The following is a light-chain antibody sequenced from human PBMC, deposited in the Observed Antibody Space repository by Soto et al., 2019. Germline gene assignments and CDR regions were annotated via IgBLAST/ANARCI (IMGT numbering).Light chain of an antibody. Sequence: ETVMTQSPAILSVAPGDRVTLSCRASQTVSLNVAWYQQRPGQSPRLLIYDVSTRATDVPARFSGSGFGTEFTLTINSLQSEDFAVYYCQQYSDWWTFGQGTKVDI. CDR1: QTVSLN. V-gene: IGKV3-15*01. J-gene: IGKJ1*01. CDR2: DVS. CDR3: QQYSDWWT.